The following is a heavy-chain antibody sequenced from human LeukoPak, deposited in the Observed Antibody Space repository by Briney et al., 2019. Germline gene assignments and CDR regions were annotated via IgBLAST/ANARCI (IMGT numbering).Heavy chain of an antibody. V-gene: IGHV3-13*01. D-gene: IGHD5-18*01. CDR3: ARGRGYSYDL. CDR1: GFTFSNYD. Sequence: SGGSLRLSCAASGFTFSNYDTHWVRQGTDKGPEWVSAIGTAGDAYYPGSVRGRFTISRENAKDSLYLQMNALTAGDTAVYYCARGRGYSYDLWGQGTLVTVSS. J-gene: IGHJ5*02. CDR2: IGTAGDA.